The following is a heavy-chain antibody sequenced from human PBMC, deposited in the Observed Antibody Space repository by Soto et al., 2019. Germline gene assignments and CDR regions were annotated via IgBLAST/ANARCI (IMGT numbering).Heavy chain of an antibody. V-gene: IGHV4-39*01. CDR2: IYYRGNA. CDR1: DDSINSDKYY. J-gene: IGHJ4*02. CDR3: ARLEGLATISYYFDF. Sequence: PSETLSLTCSVSDDSINSDKYYWGWIRQPPGKGLEWIGSIYYRGNAYYNPSLQTRVTISLDKSRSQFSLKLNSVTAAASAAYFCARLEGLATISYYFDFWGPGALVTVSS. D-gene: IGHD3-9*01.